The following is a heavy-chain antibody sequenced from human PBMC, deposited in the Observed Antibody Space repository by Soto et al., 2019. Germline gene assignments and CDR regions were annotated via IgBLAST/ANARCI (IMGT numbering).Heavy chain of an antibody. Sequence: ASVKVSCKASGYTFTSYGISWVRQAPGQGLEWMGWISAYNGNTNYSQKFQGRVTITRDTSASTAYMELSSLRSDDTAVFYCAREPYGGNEYDYWGQGTLVTVSS. J-gene: IGHJ4*02. V-gene: IGHV1-18*01. CDR1: GYTFTSYG. CDR2: ISAYNGNT. CDR3: AREPYGGNEYDY. D-gene: IGHD4-17*01.